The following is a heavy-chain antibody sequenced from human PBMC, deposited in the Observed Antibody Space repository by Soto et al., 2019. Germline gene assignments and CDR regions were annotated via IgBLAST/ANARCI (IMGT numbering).Heavy chain of an antibody. V-gene: IGHV4-30-2*01. D-gene: IGHD5-12*01. CDR3: AAGGGLPRYY. CDR2: IYHSGST. Sequence: QLQLQESGSGLVKPSQTLSLTCAVSGGSISSGGYSWGWIRQHPGKGLEGIGYIYHSGSTYYNPSLKSRVTISVDRSKNQFSLKLSSVTAADTAVYYCAAGGGLPRYYWGQGTLVTVSS. CDR1: GGSISSGGYS. J-gene: IGHJ4*02.